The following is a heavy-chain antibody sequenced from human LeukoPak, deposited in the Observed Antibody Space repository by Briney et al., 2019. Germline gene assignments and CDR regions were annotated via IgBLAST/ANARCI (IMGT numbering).Heavy chain of an antibody. D-gene: IGHD6-13*01. Sequence: GGSLRLSCAASGITFSSYWMNWVRQAPGKGLEWVSSISSSSSYIYYADSAKGRFTISRDNAKNSLYLQMNSLRAEDTAVYYCAKTKQQRFDYWGQGTLVTVSS. CDR1: GITFSSYW. CDR2: ISSSSSYI. CDR3: AKTKQQRFDY. V-gene: IGHV3-21*01. J-gene: IGHJ4*02.